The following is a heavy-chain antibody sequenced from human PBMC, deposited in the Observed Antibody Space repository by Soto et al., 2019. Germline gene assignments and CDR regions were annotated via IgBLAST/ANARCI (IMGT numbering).Heavy chain of an antibody. V-gene: IGHV1-69*01. CDR2: IIPIFGTA. Sequence: QVQLVQSGAEVKKPGSSVKVSCKASGGTFRSYAISWVRQAPGQGLEWMGGIIPIFGTANYAQKFQGRVTITADESTSTAYMELSSRRSEDTAVYYFASIRDGDYAWWFDPWGQGTLVTVSS. J-gene: IGHJ5*02. CDR1: GGTFRSYA. D-gene: IGHD4-17*01. CDR3: ASIRDGDYAWWFDP.